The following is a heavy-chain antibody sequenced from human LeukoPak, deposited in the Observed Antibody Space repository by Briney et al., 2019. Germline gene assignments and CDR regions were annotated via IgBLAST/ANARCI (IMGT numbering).Heavy chain of an antibody. V-gene: IGHV1-2*02. CDR3: ARDDTISTPLDV. CDR2: INPNSGGT. CDR1: GYTFTGYY. J-gene: IGHJ6*04. D-gene: IGHD3-9*01. Sequence: ASVKVSCKASGYTFTGYYMHWVRQAPGQGLEWMGWINPNSGGTNYAQKFQGRVTMTRDTSISTAYMELSRLRSDDTAVYYCARDDTISTPLDVWGKGTTVTISS.